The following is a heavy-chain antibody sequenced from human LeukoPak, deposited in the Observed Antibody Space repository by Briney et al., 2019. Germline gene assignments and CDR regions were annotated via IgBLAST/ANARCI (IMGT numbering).Heavy chain of an antibody. CDR1: AFIFSGHW. CDR2: ISSSSSTI. J-gene: IGHJ4*02. CDR3: ARARGGTYSSTDY. Sequence: GGSLRLSCEGSAFIFSGHWMNWVRQAPGKGLEWVSYISSSSSTIYYADSVKGRFTISRDNAKNSLYLQMNSLRAEDTAVYYCARARGGTYSSTDYWGQGTLVTVSS. D-gene: IGHD1-26*01. V-gene: IGHV3-48*04.